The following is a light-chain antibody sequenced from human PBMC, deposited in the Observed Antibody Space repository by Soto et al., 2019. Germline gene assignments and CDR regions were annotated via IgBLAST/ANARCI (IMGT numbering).Light chain of an antibody. CDR1: SGHSSYA. J-gene: IGLJ2*01. CDR2: LSSDGSH. CDR3: QTCYTGARVV. Sequence: QSVLTQSPSASASLGASVKLTCTLSSGHSSYAIAWHQQQPEKGPRYLMKLSSDGSHSKGDGIPDRFSGSSSGAERYLTISSLQSEDEADYYCQTCYTGARVVFGGGTKLTVL. V-gene: IGLV4-69*01.